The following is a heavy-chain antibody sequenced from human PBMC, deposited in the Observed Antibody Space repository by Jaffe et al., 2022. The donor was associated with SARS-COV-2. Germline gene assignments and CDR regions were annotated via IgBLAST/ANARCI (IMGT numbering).Heavy chain of an antibody. D-gene: IGHD3-16*01. CDR3: ARSPFDQYFDY. CDR1: GLTVSSNY. Sequence: EVQLVESGGGLVQPGGSLRLSCAASGLTVSSNYMSWVRQAPGKGLEWVSVIYSGGTIYYADSVKGRFTISRDNSKNTLYLQMNSLRPEDTAVYYCARSPFDQYFDYWGQGTLVSVSS. J-gene: IGHJ4*02. CDR2: IYSGGTI. V-gene: IGHV3-66*02.